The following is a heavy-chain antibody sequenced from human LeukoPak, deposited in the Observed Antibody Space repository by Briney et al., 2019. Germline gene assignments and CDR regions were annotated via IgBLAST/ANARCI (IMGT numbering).Heavy chain of an antibody. J-gene: IGHJ5*02. Sequence: ASVTVSCKASGYTFTSYGISWVRQAPGQGLEWMGWISAYNGNTNYAQKLQGRVTMTTDTSTSTAYMELRSLRSDDTAVYYCARDGSPEYSSGWTWFDPWGQGTLVTVSS. CDR1: GYTFTSYG. D-gene: IGHD6-19*01. V-gene: IGHV1-18*01. CDR2: ISAYNGNT. CDR3: ARDGSPEYSSGWTWFDP.